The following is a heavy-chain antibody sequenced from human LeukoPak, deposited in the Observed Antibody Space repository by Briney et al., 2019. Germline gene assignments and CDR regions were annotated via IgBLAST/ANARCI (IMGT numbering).Heavy chain of an antibody. CDR3: ARDEAVAGTFDY. D-gene: IGHD6-19*01. CDR1: GFSVSSNY. CDR2: IYSGDTT. J-gene: IGHJ4*02. Sequence: GGSLRLSCAASGFSVSSNYMSWVRQAPGKGLEWVSVIYSGDTTYYADSVKGRFTISRDSSKNTLFLHMNSLRAEDTAVYYCARDEAVAGTFDYWGQGTLVTVSS. V-gene: IGHV3-53*05.